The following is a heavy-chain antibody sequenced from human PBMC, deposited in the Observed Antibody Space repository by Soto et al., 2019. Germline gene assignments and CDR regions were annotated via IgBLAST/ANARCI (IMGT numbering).Heavy chain of an antibody. D-gene: IGHD3-10*01. Sequence: SETLSLTCAVSGGSISSGGYSWSWIRQPPGKGLEWIGYIYHSGSTYYNPSLKSRVTISVDRSKNQFSLELSSVTAADTAVYYCARVLSIGYGSGSPIPADWGQGTLVTVSS. CDR3: ARVLSIGYGSGSPIPAD. CDR1: GGSISSGGYS. CDR2: IYHSGST. V-gene: IGHV4-30-2*01. J-gene: IGHJ4*02.